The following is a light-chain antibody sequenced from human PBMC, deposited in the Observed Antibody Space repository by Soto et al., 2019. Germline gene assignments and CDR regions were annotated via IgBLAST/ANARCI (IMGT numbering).Light chain of an antibody. CDR1: QDIGTK. CDR2: DVS. J-gene: IGKJ1*01. V-gene: IGKV3-15*01. Sequence: EIVITQSPAILSVSPGERGTHSCRASQDIGTKLAWYQQKPGQAPSLLMYDVSTRASAAPARFSGSGSGSEFTLTISSLQSEDFAIYFCQKYYHWRTLGQATKVDIK. CDR3: QKYYHWRT.